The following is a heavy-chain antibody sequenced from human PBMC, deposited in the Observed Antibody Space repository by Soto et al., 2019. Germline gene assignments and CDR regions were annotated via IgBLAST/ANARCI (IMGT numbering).Heavy chain of an antibody. Sequence: LVKGSWKASGYGFTSYYMRWGRQAPGQGLEWMGIINPSGGSTSYAQKFQGRVTMTRDTSTSTVYMELSSLRSEDTAVYYCAREYDFLPLDVWGQGTTVTVSS. CDR2: INPSGGST. D-gene: IGHD3-3*01. V-gene: IGHV1-46*01. CDR3: AREYDFLPLDV. CDR1: GYGFTSYY. J-gene: IGHJ6*02.